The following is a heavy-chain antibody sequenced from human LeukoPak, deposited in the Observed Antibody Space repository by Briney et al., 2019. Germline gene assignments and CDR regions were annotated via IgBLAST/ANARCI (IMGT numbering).Heavy chain of an antibody. CDR1: GFTFSSYS. Sequence: PGGSLRLSCAASGFTFSSYSMNWVRQAPGKGLEWVSSMSVSSGLIYYADSVKGRFTISRDNAKRSLYLQMNRLRVEDTAVYYCAREFAGSDSGAGYWGQGTLVTVSS. D-gene: IGHD2-21*02. V-gene: IGHV3-21*01. CDR3: AREFAGSDSGAGY. CDR2: MSVSSGLI. J-gene: IGHJ4*02.